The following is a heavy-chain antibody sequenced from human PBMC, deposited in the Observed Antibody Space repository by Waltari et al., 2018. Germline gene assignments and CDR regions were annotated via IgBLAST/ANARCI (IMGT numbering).Heavy chain of an antibody. D-gene: IGHD2-21*02. CDR3: AREIRGDLNY. Sequence: EVQLVESGGGLVKPGGSLRLSCAASGFTFSSYSMNWVRQAPGKGLEWVSSISSSSSYRYYADSGKGRFTISRDNAKNSLYLQMNSLRAEDTAVYYCAREIRGDLNYWGQGTLVTVSS. V-gene: IGHV3-21*01. CDR1: GFTFSSYS. CDR2: ISSSSSYR. J-gene: IGHJ4*02.